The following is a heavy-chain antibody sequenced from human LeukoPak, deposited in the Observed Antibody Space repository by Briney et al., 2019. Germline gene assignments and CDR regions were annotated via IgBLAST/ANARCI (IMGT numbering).Heavy chain of an antibody. D-gene: IGHD6-13*01. Sequence: GGSLRLSCAASGFTVSSNYMSWVRQAPGKGLEWVSVIYSGGTTNYADSVKGRFTISRDNSKNTLFLQMNSLRAEDTAVYYCARGGFSSSWYHFDYWGQGTLVAVSS. J-gene: IGHJ4*02. CDR3: ARGGFSSSWYHFDY. V-gene: IGHV3-53*01. CDR2: IYSGGTT. CDR1: GFTVSSNY.